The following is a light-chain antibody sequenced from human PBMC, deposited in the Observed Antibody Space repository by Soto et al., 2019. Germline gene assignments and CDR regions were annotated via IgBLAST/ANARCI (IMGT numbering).Light chain of an antibody. V-gene: IGKV1-39*01. J-gene: IGKJ4*01. CDR3: QQSYTTPPT. Sequence: DIQVTQSPSSLSASVGDRVTITCRSSQTMTNYLNWYQQKPGKAPKLLMYAASSLQSGVPSRFSGSGSGTDFTLTITSLQPEDFATFYCQQSYTTPPTFGGGTKVEIK. CDR1: QTMTNY. CDR2: AAS.